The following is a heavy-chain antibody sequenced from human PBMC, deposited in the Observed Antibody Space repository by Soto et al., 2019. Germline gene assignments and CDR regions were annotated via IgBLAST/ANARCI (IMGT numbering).Heavy chain of an antibody. V-gene: IGHV3-21*01. J-gene: IGHJ3*02. CDR1: GFTFSSYS. Sequence: EVQLVESGGGLVKPGGSLRLSCAASGFTFSSYSMNWVRQAPGKWLEWVSSISSSSSYIYYADSVKGRFTISRDNAKNSLYLQMNSLRAEDTAVYYCARTAWDYGDSEDAFDIWGQGTMVTVSS. D-gene: IGHD4-17*01. CDR3: ARTAWDYGDSEDAFDI. CDR2: ISSSSSYI.